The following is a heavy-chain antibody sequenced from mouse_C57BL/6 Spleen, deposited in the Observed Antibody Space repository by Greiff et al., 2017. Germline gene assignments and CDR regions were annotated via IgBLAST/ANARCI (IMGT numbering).Heavy chain of an antibody. D-gene: IGHD2-3*01. Sequence: VQLQQSGAELVRPGASVKLSCTASGFNIKDYYMHWVKQRPEQGLEWIGRIDPEDGDTEYAPKFQGKATMTADTSSNTAYLQLSSLTSEDSAVYYCTTFDGYPHYYAMDYWGQGTSVTVSS. J-gene: IGHJ4*01. V-gene: IGHV14-1*01. CDR1: GFNIKDYY. CDR3: TTFDGYPHYYAMDY. CDR2: IDPEDGDT.